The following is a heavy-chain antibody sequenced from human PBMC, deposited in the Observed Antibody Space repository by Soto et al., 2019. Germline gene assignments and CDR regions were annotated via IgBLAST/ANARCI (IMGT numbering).Heavy chain of an antibody. CDR1: GGSFSAYY. V-gene: IGHV4-34*01. CDR2: INHSGST. D-gene: IGHD2-8*02. Sequence: SETLSLTCAVYGGSFSAYYWSWIRQPPGKGLEWIGEINHSGSTNYNPSLKSRVTISVDTSKNQFSPKLSSVTAADTAVYYCARGQSSLLLDCWGQGTLVTVSS. J-gene: IGHJ4*02. CDR3: ARGQSSLLLDC.